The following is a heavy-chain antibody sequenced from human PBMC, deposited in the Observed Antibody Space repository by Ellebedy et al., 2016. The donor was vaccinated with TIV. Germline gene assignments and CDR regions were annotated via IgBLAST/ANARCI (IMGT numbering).Heavy chain of an antibody. CDR3: AREGDYYFDY. V-gene: IGHV1-3*01. D-gene: IGHD2-21*01. J-gene: IGHJ4*02. CDR1: GYTFTNYA. CDR2: INAGNGYT. Sequence: ASVKVSXXASGYTFTNYAMHWVRQAPGQGLEWMGWINAGNGYTKYSQKFQGRVTITRDTSASTAYMELTSLRSEDTAVYYCAREGDYYFDYWGQGTLVTVSS.